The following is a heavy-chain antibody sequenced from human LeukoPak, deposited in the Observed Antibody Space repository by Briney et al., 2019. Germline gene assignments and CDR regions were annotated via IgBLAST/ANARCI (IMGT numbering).Heavy chain of an antibody. J-gene: IGHJ4*02. CDR2: IYHSGST. CDR3: ARGLMVYAAIDY. Sequence: SETLSLTCTVSGYSISSGYYWGWIRQPPGKGLEWIGSIYHSGSTYYNPSLKSRVTISVDRSKNQFSLKLSSVTAADTAVYYCARGLMVYAAIDYWGQGTLVTVSS. V-gene: IGHV4-38-2*02. D-gene: IGHD2-8*01. CDR1: GYSISSGYY.